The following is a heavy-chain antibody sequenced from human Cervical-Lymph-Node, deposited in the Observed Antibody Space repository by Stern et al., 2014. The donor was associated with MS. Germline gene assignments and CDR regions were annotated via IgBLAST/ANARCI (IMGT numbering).Heavy chain of an antibody. CDR2: ISYDGSNK. CDR1: GFTFSSYG. V-gene: IGHV3-30*03. J-gene: IGHJ4*02. CDR3: ATIAAAGTFDY. D-gene: IGHD6-13*01. Sequence: VQLVESGGGVVQPGKSLRLSCAASGFTFSSYGMHWVRQAPGKGLEWVALISYDGSNKYYADSVRGRFTISRDNSKSTLYLQMNSLRAEDTAVYYCATIAAAGTFDYWGQGALVTVSS.